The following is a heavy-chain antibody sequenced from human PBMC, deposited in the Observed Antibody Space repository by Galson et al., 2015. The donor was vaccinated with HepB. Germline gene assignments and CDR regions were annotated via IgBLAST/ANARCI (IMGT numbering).Heavy chain of an antibody. CDR3: ARDKKWIHLWLLGN. Sequence: SLRLSCAASGFTFSSYPMHWVRQAPGKGLEWVALISYDGSNKYYADSVKGRFTMSRDNSKNTLYLQMNSLRTEDTAVYYCARDKKWIHLWLLGNWGQGTLVTVSS. CDR1: GFTFSSYP. CDR2: ISYDGSNK. V-gene: IGHV3-30-3*01. J-gene: IGHJ4*02. D-gene: IGHD5-18*01.